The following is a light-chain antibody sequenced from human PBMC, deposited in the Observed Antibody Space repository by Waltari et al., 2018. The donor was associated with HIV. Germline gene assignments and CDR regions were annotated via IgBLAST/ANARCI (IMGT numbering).Light chain of an antibody. Sequence: QFALTQPPSASGSPGQSVTIPCAGTSSDIGLYNFVSWYQHHPGKAPKLMISDVSRRPSGVPDRFSGSKSGNTASLTVSGLQADDEATYYCFSYAGNNFLLFGGGTKLTVL. CDR2: DVS. CDR3: FSYAGNNFLL. CDR1: SSDIGLYNF. J-gene: IGLJ2*01. V-gene: IGLV2-8*01.